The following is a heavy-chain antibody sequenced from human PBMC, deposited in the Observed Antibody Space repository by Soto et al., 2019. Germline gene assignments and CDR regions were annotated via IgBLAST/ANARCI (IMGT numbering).Heavy chain of an antibody. CDR1: GFTFDDYA. D-gene: IGHD3-3*01. J-gene: IGHJ4*02. V-gene: IGHV3-9*01. CDR2: ISWNSGSI. Sequence: GGSLRLSCAASGFTFDDYAMHWVRQAPGKGLEWVSGISWNSGSIHYADSVKGRFTISRDNAKNSLYLQMNSLRAEDTALYYCAKDKGSFGVVIFYFDYWGQGTLVTVSS. CDR3: AKDKGSFGVVIFYFDY.